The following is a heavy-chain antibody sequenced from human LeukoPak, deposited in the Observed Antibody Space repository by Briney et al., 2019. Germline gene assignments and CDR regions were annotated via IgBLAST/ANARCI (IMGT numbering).Heavy chain of an antibody. CDR1: GGSISSYY. V-gene: IGHV4-59*08. CDR2: IYYSGST. Sequence: SETLSLTCTVSGGSISSYYWSWIRQPSGKGLEWIGYIYYSGSTNYNPSLKSRVTISVDTSKNQFSLKLSSVTAADTAVYYCARSSSWVPVLDYWGQGTLVTVSS. J-gene: IGHJ4*02. CDR3: ARSSSWVPVLDY. D-gene: IGHD6-13*01.